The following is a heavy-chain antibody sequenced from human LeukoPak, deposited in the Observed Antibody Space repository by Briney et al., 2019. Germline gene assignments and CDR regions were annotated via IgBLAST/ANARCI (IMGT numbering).Heavy chain of an antibody. V-gene: IGHV3-23*01. CDR3: AKFEGARLGNYYMDV. D-gene: IGHD3-16*01. J-gene: IGHJ6*03. Sequence: GGSLRLSCAASGFPFSSFAMSWVRQAPGKGLEWVSSISGGGDNTYFADSVKGRFTISRDNSKNTLFLQMVSLRAEDTAVYYCAKFEGARLGNYYMDVWGKGTTVTVSS. CDR1: GFPFSSFA. CDR2: ISGGGDNT.